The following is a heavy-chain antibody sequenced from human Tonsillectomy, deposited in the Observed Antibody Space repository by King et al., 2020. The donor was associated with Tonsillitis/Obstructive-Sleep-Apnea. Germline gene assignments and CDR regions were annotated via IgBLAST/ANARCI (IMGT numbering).Heavy chain of an antibody. CDR3: ARGAVVVAATRGPDY. D-gene: IGHD2-15*01. V-gene: IGHV3-30*03. CDR1: GFTFSSYG. Sequence: VQLVESGGGVVQPGRSLRLSCAASGFTFSSYGMHWVRQAPGKGLEWVAVISYDGSNKYYADSVKGRFTISRENSKNTLYLQMNSLRAEDTAVYYCARGAVVVAATRGPDYWGQGTLVTVSS. CDR2: ISYDGSNK. J-gene: IGHJ4*02.